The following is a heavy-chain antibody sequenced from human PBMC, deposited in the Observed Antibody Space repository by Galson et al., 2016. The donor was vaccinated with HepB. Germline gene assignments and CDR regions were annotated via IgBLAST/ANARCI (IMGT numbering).Heavy chain of an antibody. Sequence: SLRLSCAASIFDLSDYYMSWIRQAPGKGLEWLSYISSSSSYTNYADSVKGRFTISRDNVKNSLYLQMKILRGQDTAVYYCARGSPNTGSSAFYIWGQGTMVTVSS. CDR2: ISSSSSYT. CDR3: ARGSPNTGSSAFYI. D-gene: IGHD1-26*01. V-gene: IGHV3-11*06. J-gene: IGHJ3*02. CDR1: IFDLSDYY.